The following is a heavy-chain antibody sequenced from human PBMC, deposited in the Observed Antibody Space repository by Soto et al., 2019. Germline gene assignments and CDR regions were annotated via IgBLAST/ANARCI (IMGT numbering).Heavy chain of an antibody. CDR1: GYSVSSSDYY. CDR2: MLYSGLT. CDR3: APLSVSLSGPYGIHV. V-gene: IGHV4-39*01. D-gene: IGHD2-15*01. Sequence: SETLSLTCSVSGYSVSSSDYYWAWIRQPPGKGLEWIGSMLYSGLTYYNPSLKSRVTLSVDTSKNQFSVRLNSVTASDTAVHYCAPLSVSLSGPYGIHVWGQGTTVTVSS. J-gene: IGHJ6*02.